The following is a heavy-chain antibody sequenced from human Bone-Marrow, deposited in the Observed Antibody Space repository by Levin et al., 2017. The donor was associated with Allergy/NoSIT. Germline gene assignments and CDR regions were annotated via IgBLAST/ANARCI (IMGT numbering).Heavy chain of an antibody. J-gene: IGHJ4*02. CDR3: ADFDY. Sequence: ETLSLTCAASGFTFSNFWMSWVRQAPGKGLEWVANINQDGSEKYYVDSVKGRFTISRDNAKNSLYLQMNSLRAEDTAVYYCADFDYWGQGTLVTVSS. CDR1: GFTFSNFW. CDR2: INQDGSEK. V-gene: IGHV3-7*01.